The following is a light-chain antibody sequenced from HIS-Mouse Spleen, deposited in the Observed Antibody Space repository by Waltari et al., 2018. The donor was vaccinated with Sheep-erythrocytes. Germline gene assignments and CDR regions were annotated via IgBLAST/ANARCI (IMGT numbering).Light chain of an antibody. Sequence: QSALTQPRSVSGSPGQSVTISCTGTSSDVGGYNYVSWYQQTPGKAPNPWLYDGSKRPSVVPDRFSGSKSGNTASLTISGLQAEDEADYYCCSYAGSYNHVFATGTKVTVL. CDR1: SSDVGGYNY. CDR2: DGS. CDR3: CSYAGSYNHV. V-gene: IGLV2-11*01. J-gene: IGLJ1*01.